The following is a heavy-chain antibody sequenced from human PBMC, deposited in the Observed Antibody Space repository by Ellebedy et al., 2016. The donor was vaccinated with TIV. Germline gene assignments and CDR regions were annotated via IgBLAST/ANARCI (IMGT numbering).Heavy chain of an antibody. V-gene: IGHV3-7*03. CDR2: IKQDGSEK. D-gene: IGHD3-10*01. CDR3: ARAPPQPYYYGSGSYYGAGDY. CDR1: GFTFSSYW. Sequence: GESLKISCAASGFTFSSYWMSWVRQAPGKGLEWVANIKQDGSEKYYVDSVKGRFTISRDNAKNSLYLQMTSLRAEDTAVYYCARAPPQPYYYGSGSYYGAGDYWGQGTLVTVSS. J-gene: IGHJ4*02.